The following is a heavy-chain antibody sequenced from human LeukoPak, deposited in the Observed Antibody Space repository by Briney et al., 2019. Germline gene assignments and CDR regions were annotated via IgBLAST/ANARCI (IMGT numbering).Heavy chain of an antibody. CDR1: GGSISSYY. D-gene: IGHD6-13*01. CDR3: ARGNRYSSSWYPHFDY. V-gene: IGHV4-59*01. CDR2: IYYSGST. J-gene: IGHJ4*02. Sequence: SETLSLTCTVSGGSISSYYWSWIRQPPGKGLEWIGYIYYSGSTNYNPSLKSRVTISVDTSKNQFSLKLSSVTAADTAVYYCARGNRYSSSWYPHFDYWGQGTLVTVSS.